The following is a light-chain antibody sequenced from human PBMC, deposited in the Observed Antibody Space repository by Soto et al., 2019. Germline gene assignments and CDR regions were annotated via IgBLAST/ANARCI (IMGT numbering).Light chain of an antibody. J-gene: IGKJ1*01. CDR2: GAS. Sequence: EVVLTQSPRPPSLSSWESATLSFRASQSVSSNYLAWYQQRPGQAPRLLIYGASSRATGIPDRFSGSGSGTDFTLTISRLEPEDSAVYFCQHYSSQTFGQGTKVDI. V-gene: IGKV3-20*01. CDR1: QSVSSNY. CDR3: QHYSSQT.